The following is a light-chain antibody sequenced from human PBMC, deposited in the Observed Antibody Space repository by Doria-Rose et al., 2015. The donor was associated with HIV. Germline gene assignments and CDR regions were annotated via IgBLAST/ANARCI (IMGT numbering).Light chain of an antibody. V-gene: IGKV3-20*01. J-gene: IGKJ1*01. CDR3: HQYGTSWT. Sequence: DIVMTQSSGTLSLSPGERATLSCRASQSFSSTYLAWCQQKPGQAPSLLIYDGSTRATGIPDRFSASGSGTDFTLTINRLEPEDFALYYCHQYGTSWTFGQGTKVEI. CDR1: QSFSSTY. CDR2: DGS.